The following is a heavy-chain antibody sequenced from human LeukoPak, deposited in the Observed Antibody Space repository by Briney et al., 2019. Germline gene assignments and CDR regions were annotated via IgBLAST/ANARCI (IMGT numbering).Heavy chain of an antibody. Sequence: NPSETLSLTCAVYGGSFSGYYWSWVRQPPGKGVGWIGEINDSGAINYDPSLMSRGTIAVDTCKNQFSLKLSSVTAADTAVYYCARGYVEDQLLLVRFDYWGQGTLVTVSS. J-gene: IGHJ4*02. V-gene: IGHV4-34*01. CDR2: INDSGAI. CDR1: GGSFSGYY. CDR3: ARGYVEDQLLLVRFDY. D-gene: IGHD2-2*01.